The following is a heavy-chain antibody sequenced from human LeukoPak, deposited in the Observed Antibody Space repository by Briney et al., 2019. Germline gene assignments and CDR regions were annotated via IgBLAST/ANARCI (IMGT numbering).Heavy chain of an antibody. CDR1: GGSISSGGYY. J-gene: IGHJ3*02. CDR2: IYYSGST. D-gene: IGHD3-22*01. Sequence: PSETLSLTCTVSGGSISSGGYYWSWIRQHPGTGLEWIGYIYYSGSTYYNPSLKSRVTISVDTSKNQFSLKLSSVTAADTAVYYCAREQNYYDSSGYRNAVDIWGQGTMVTVSS. V-gene: IGHV4-31*03. CDR3: AREQNYYDSSGYRNAVDI.